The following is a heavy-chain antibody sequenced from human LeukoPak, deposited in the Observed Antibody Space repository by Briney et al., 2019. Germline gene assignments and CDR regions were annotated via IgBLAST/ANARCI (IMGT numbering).Heavy chain of an antibody. Sequence: PSETLSLTRTVSGGSISSSSYYWGWIRQPPGKGLKWIGSIYYSGSTYYNPSLKSRVAISVDTSKNQFSLKLSPVTAADTAVYYCARDHYYEGNWFDPWGQGTLVTVSS. D-gene: IGHD3-22*01. CDR3: ARDHYYEGNWFDP. V-gene: IGHV4-39*07. CDR2: IYYSGST. CDR1: GGSISSSSYY. J-gene: IGHJ5*02.